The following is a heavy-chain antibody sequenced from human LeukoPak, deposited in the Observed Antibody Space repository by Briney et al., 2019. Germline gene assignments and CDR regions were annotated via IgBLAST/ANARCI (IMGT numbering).Heavy chain of an antibody. Sequence: NPSETLSLTCAVYGGSFSGYYWSWIRQPPGKGLEWIGEINHSGSTNYNPSLKSRVTISVDTSKNQFSLKLSSVTAADTAVHYCARARGWPDAFDIWGQGTMVTVSS. CDR2: INHSGST. CDR1: GGSFSGYY. CDR3: ARARGWPDAFDI. J-gene: IGHJ3*02. D-gene: IGHD6-19*01. V-gene: IGHV4-34*01.